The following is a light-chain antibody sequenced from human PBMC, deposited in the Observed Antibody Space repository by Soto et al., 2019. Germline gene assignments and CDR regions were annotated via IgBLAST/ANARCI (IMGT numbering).Light chain of an antibody. Sequence: EIVLTQSPGTLPLSPGERATLSCRASQSVTSTYLAWYQQKSGQAPRLLIYGASSRATGIPDRFSGSGSGTDFTLTISRLEPEDFAVYYCQQYGSSLYTFGQGTKLEIK. CDR1: QSVTSTY. CDR3: QQYGSSLYT. V-gene: IGKV3-20*01. J-gene: IGKJ2*01. CDR2: GAS.